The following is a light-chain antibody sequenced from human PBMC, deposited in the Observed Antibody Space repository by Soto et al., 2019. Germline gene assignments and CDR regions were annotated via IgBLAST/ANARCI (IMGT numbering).Light chain of an antibody. V-gene: IGKV3-20*01. CDR3: QQYGSSPYT. CDR1: QSVDSGY. J-gene: IGKJ2*01. Sequence: EIVLTQSPGTLSLSPGERATLSCRASQSVDSGYLAWYQQKPGQAPRLLLYGASNSATDIPDRFSGSGSGTDFTLTINRLEPEDFAVYSCQQYGSSPYTFGQGTKVDIK. CDR2: GAS.